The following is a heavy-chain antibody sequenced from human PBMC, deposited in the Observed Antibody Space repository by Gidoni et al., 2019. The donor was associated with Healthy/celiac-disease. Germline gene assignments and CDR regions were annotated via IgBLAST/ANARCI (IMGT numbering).Heavy chain of an antibody. CDR1: GFSLSTSGMR. D-gene: IGHD3-10*01. V-gene: IGHV2-70*04. J-gene: IGHJ4*02. CDR2: IDCDDDK. CDR3: ANSMAYGSGSPFDY. Sequence: QVTLKESGPALVKPTQTLTLTCTFSGFSLSTSGMRVSWIRQPPVKALEWLARIDCDDDKFYSTSLKTRLTISTDTSKNQVVLTMTNMDPVDTATYYCANSMAYGSGSPFDYCGQGTLVTVSS.